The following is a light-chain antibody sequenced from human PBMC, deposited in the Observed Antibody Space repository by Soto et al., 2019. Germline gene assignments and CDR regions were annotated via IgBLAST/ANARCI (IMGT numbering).Light chain of an antibody. Sequence: QSVLTQPPSVSAAPGKKVTISCSGSSSNIGGNSVSWYQQLPGTAPKLLIYDDNKRPSGIPDRFSGSKSGTSATLGITGFQTGDEADYDCGSWDSSLSAYVFGTGTKVTVL. CDR2: DDN. V-gene: IGLV1-51*01. CDR3: GSWDSSLSAYV. CDR1: SSNIGGNS. J-gene: IGLJ1*01.